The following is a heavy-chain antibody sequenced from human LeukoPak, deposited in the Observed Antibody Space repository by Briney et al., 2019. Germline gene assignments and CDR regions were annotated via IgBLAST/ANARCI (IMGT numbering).Heavy chain of an antibody. CDR3: ARYQHCGGDCYPLDY. Sequence: GGSLRLSCAASGFTFSSYWMSWVRQAPGKGLEWVANIKPDGSEKYYVDLIKGRFTISRDNAKNSLYLQMNSLRAEDTAMYYCARYQHCGGDCYPLDYWGQGTLVTVSS. V-gene: IGHV3-7*01. CDR2: IKPDGSEK. CDR1: GFTFSSYW. D-gene: IGHD2-21*02. J-gene: IGHJ4*02.